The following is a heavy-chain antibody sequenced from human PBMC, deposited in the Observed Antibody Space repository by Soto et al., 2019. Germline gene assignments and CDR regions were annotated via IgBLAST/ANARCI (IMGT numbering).Heavy chain of an antibody. V-gene: IGHV1-3*01. CDR2: INAGNGNT. CDR3: ARPYCSGGSCYVGFDY. J-gene: IGHJ4*02. CDR1: GYTFTSYA. D-gene: IGHD2-15*01. Sequence: VKVSCKASGYTFTSYAMHWVRQAPGQRLEWMGWINAGNGNTKYSQKFQGRVTITRDTSASTAYMELSSLRSEDTAVYYCARPYCSGGSCYVGFDYWGQGTLVTVSS.